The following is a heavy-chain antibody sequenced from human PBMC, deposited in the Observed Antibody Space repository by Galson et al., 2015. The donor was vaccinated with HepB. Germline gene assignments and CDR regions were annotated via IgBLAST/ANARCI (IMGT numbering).Heavy chain of an antibody. CDR1: RVTFSSYA. D-gene: IGHD3-3*01. V-gene: IGHV3-23*01. CDR2: ISRTGDST. CDR3: AKGLHYDFWSGFFDN. J-gene: IGHJ4*02. Sequence: SLRLSCAASRVTFSSYAMNWVRQAPGRGLEWVSGISRTGDSTYYADSVKGRFTISRDNSKNTLYLQMNSLRAEDTAIYYCAKGLHYDFWSGFFDNWGQGVLVTVSS.